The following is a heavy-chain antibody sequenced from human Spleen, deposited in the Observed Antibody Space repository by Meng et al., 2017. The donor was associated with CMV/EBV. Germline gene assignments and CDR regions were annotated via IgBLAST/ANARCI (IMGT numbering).Heavy chain of an antibody. V-gene: IGHV1-2*02. CDR1: YNFIDYH. Sequence: YNFIDYHIHWVRQAPGQGLQWMGRINPNDDDTHYAQNFQGRVTMTRDPSINTAYMELSRLKSDDTAVYFCARSPDPLSVVSLEDFLDHWGQGTLVTVSS. J-gene: IGHJ4*02. D-gene: IGHD1-14*01. CDR2: INPNDDDT. CDR3: ARSPDPLSVVSLEDFLDH.